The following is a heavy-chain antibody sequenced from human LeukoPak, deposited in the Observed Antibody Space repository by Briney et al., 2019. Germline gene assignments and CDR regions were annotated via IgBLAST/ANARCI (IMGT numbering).Heavy chain of an antibody. CDR2: ITYDGSNK. CDR3: ARTALFGGRLTTPGLDY. CDR1: GFTFSNAW. J-gene: IGHJ4*02. D-gene: IGHD3-16*01. V-gene: IGHV3-30*03. Sequence: GRSLRLSCAAPGFTFSNAWMSWVRQAPGKGLEWVTFITYDGSNKYYADSVKGRFTISRDNSKNTLYLQMNSLRAEDTAVYYCARTALFGGRLTTPGLDYWGQGTLVTVSS.